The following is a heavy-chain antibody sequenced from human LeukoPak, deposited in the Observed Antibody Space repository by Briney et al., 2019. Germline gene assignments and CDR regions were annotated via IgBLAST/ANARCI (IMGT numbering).Heavy chain of an antibody. D-gene: IGHD3-10*01. V-gene: IGHV3-30*04. CDR2: ISYDSSNK. CDR1: GFTFSDYP. J-gene: IGHJ6*02. Sequence: PGGSLRLSCAASGFTFSDYPMHWVRQAPGKGLEWVAVISYDSSNKYYADSVRGRFTISRDNSKNTLYLQMNSLRSEDTAVFYCARDPGETALGSHYFYNYDSDVWGQGATVTVSS. CDR3: ARDPGETALGSHYFYNYDSDV.